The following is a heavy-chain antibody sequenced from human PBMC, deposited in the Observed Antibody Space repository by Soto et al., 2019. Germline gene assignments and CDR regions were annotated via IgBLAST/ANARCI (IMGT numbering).Heavy chain of an antibody. Sequence: KTSETLSLTCAVYGGSFSGYYWSWIRQPPGKGLEWIGEINHSGSTNYNPSLKSRVTISVDTSKNQFSLKLSSVTAADTAVYYCARVKYYDFWSGPYYYGMDVWGQGTTVTVSS. J-gene: IGHJ6*02. CDR2: INHSGST. D-gene: IGHD3-3*01. CDR3: ARVKYYDFWSGPYYYGMDV. CDR1: GGSFSGYY. V-gene: IGHV4-34*01.